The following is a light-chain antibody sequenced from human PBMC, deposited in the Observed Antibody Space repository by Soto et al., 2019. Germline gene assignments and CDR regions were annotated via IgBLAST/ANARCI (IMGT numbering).Light chain of an antibody. J-gene: IGKJ4*01. V-gene: IGKV1-39*01. CDR2: AAS. CDR1: QRISSY. Sequence: DLQMPQPPSSLSASVGDIVTITCRASQRISSYLNWYQQKPGKAPKLLIYAASSLQSGVPSRFSGSGSGTDFTLTIRSLQPEDFATYYCQQRYSTRLFGGGTQVEIK. CDR3: QQRYSTRL.